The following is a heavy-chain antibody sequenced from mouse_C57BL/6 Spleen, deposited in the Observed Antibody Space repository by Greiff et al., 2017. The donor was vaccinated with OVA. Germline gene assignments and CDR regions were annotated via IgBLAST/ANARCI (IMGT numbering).Heavy chain of an antibody. CDR3: ARSLREGTWFAY. Sequence: VQLQQSGAELVKPGASVKISCKASGYAFSSYWMNWVKQRPGQGLEWIGQIYPGDGDTNYNGKFKGKATLTADKSSSTAYMQLSSLTSEDSAVYFCARSLREGTWFAYWGQGTLVTVSA. CDR1: GYAFSSYW. J-gene: IGHJ3*01. V-gene: IGHV1-80*01. CDR2: IYPGDGDT. D-gene: IGHD1-1*01.